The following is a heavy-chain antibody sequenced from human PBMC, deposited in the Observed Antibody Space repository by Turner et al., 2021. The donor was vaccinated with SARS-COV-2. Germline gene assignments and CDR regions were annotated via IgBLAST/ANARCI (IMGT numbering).Heavy chain of an antibody. D-gene: IGHD3-22*01. CDR3: AKTIGSYYDSSGYYQYFDY. CDR1: GFTFSSYG. CDR2: ISYDGSNK. V-gene: IGHV3-30*18. Sequence: QVQLVESGGGVVQPGRSLRLSCAASGFTFSSYGMHWVRQAPGQGLAWVALISYDGSNKYYADSVKDRFTISRDNSKNTLYLQMNSLRAEDTAVYYCAKTIGSYYDSSGYYQYFDYWGQGTLVTVSS. J-gene: IGHJ4*02.